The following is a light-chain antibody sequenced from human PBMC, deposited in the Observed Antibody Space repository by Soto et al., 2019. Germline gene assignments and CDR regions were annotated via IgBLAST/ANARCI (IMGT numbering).Light chain of an antibody. J-gene: IGKJ2*01. CDR1: QNIDIY. Sequence: DVHMTQSPSSLSASVADRATITYLASQNIDIYLNWYQQKPGRPPTLLIYTTSRLQSGVPTRFSGSGSGTDFTLTISNLQPEDFATYSCHQSYITPPAFGQGTKVDIK. CDR2: TTS. V-gene: IGKV1-39*01. CDR3: HQSYITPPA.